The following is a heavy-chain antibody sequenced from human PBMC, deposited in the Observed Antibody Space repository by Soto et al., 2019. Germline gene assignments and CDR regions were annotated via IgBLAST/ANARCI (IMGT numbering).Heavy chain of an antibody. CDR2: TYYRSKWYN. CDR3: ARGVTSGGFVAGNDYCDRKDV. CDR1: GDSVSSNSAA. V-gene: IGHV6-1*01. J-gene: IGHJ6*02. D-gene: IGHD6-19*01. Sequence: SQTLSLTCAISGDSVSSNSAAWNWIRQSPSRGLEWLGRTYYRSKWYNDYAVSVKSRITINPDTSKNQFSLQLNSVTPEDTAVYYCARGVTSGGFVAGNDYCDRKDVSGQRTTVTGS.